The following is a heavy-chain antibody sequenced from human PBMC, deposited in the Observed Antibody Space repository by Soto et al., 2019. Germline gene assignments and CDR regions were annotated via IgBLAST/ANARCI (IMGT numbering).Heavy chain of an antibody. Sequence: GGSLRLSCAASGFTFSSYAMSWVRQAPGKGLEWVSAISGSGGSTYYADSVKGRFTISRDNSKNTLYLQMNSLRAEDTAVYYCAKSSSSFYYYYGMDVWGQGTTVTVSS. CDR3: AKSSSSFYYYYGMDV. CDR2: ISGSGGST. J-gene: IGHJ6*02. V-gene: IGHV3-23*01. CDR1: GFTFSSYA. D-gene: IGHD6-6*01.